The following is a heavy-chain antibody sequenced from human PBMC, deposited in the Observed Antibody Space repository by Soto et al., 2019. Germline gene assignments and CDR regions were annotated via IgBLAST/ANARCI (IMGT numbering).Heavy chain of an antibody. D-gene: IGHD2-2*01. CDR2: ISGSGGST. CDR3: AKDGRGYCSSTSCSDAFDI. Sequence: EVQLLESGGGLVQPGGSLRLSCAASGFTFSSYAMSWVRQAPGKGLEWVSAISGSGGSTYYADSVKGRFTISRDNSKNPLYLQMNSLRAEDTAVYYCAKDGRGYCSSTSCSDAFDIWGQGTMVTVSS. J-gene: IGHJ3*02. CDR1: GFTFSSYA. V-gene: IGHV3-23*01.